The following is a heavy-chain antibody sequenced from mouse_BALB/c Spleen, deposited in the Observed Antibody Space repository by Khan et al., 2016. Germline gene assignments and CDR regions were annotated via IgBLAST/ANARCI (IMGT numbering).Heavy chain of an antibody. V-gene: IGHV5-4*02. CDR2: ISDGGSYT. Sequence: EVELVESGGGLVKPGGSLKLSCAASGFTFSDYYMYWVRQTPEKRLEWVATISDGGSYTYYPACVKGRFIISRDHAKNNLYLHMSSRQSEDTAMYYWARDLRWYFGGWGAGTTVVVSS. CDR1: GFTFSDYY. CDR3: ARDLRWYFGG. J-gene: IGHJ1*01.